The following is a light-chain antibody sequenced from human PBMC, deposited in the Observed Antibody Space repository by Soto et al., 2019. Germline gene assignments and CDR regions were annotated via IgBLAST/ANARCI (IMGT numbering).Light chain of an antibody. V-gene: IGLV2-14*01. J-gene: IGLJ3*02. CDR2: EVS. Sequence: QSALTQPASVSGSPGQWITISCTGTSSDIGYYNYVSWYRQDPGKAPKLILYEVSNRPSGVSNRFSGSKSGNTASLTISGLQAEDEADYYCSSYTTSDTLVFGGGTKLTVL. CDR1: SSDIGYYNY. CDR3: SSYTTSDTLV.